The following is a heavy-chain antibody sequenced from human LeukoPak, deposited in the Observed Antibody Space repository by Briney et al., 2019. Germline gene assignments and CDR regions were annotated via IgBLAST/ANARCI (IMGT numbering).Heavy chain of an antibody. J-gene: IGHJ5*02. V-gene: IGHV1-2*02. D-gene: IGHD3-22*01. CDR2: IDSKNGDT. CDR1: GYTFIAYY. CDR3: ESETWCSSGRSSVRKVAS. Sequence: ASVKVSCKASGYTFIAYYMHWVGQAPGQGLEWMGWIDSKNGDTKYAQKFQSRLTITRDTSIGIAYMELRSLISDDTAVYYCESETWCSSGRSSVRKVASWAQGTPVTVSS.